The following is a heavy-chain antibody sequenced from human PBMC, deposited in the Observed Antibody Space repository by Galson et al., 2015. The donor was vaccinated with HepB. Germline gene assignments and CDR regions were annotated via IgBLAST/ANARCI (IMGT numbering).Heavy chain of an antibody. Sequence: LSLTCTVSGGSISSSSYYWGWIRQPPGKGLEWIGSIYYSGSTYYNPSLKSRVTISVDTSKNQFSLKLSSVTAADTAVYYCARDRRPYDSSGYDFGAFDIWGQGTMVTVSS. CDR1: GGSISSSSYY. CDR2: IYYSGST. D-gene: IGHD3-22*01. J-gene: IGHJ3*02. CDR3: ARDRRPYDSSGYDFGAFDI. V-gene: IGHV4-39*07.